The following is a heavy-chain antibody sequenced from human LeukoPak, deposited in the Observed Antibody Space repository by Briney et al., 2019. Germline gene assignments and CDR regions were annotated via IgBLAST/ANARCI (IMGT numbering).Heavy chain of an antibody. V-gene: IGHV4-34*01. CDR3: ARMYYDFWSGYLPLYYFDY. Sequence: PSETLSLTCTVSGGSISSYYWSWIRQPPGKGLEWIGEINHSGSTNYNTSLKSRVTISVDTSKNQFSLKLSSVTAADTAVYYCARMYYDFWSGYLPLYYFDYWGQGTLVTVSS. D-gene: IGHD3-3*01. CDR1: GGSISSYY. J-gene: IGHJ4*02. CDR2: INHSGST.